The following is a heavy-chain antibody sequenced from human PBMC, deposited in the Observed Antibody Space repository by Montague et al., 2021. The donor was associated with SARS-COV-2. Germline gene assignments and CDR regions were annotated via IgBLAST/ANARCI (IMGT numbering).Heavy chain of an antibody. J-gene: IGHJ6*02. V-gene: IGHV4-4*07. CDR3: ARDSRTSGWGYWYHDLDV. D-gene: IGHD6-19*01. CDR1: GGSINSYY. Sequence: SETLSLTCGVSGGSINSYYWSWIRQPAGKGLEWIGRIYTSGRTNYSPSLKSRVTISVDTSRNHLSLKLTSVTAADTAVYYCARDSRTSGWGYWYHDLDVRGQGTTVIVSS. CDR2: IYTSGRT.